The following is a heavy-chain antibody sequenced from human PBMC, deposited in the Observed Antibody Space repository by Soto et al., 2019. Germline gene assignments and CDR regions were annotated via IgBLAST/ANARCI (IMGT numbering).Heavy chain of an antibody. V-gene: IGHV3-7*03. CDR3: TRVPRGHWVDY. J-gene: IGHJ4*02. CDR2: INPDGSAK. D-gene: IGHD3-10*01. CDR1: HFSFSTSW. Sequence: LRLSCAASHFSFSTSWMNWIRQAPGKGLEWVANINPDGSAKYYVDSLKGRFTISRDNAKNSLDLQMNSLRAEDTAVYFCTRVPRGHWVDYWGQGALVTVSS.